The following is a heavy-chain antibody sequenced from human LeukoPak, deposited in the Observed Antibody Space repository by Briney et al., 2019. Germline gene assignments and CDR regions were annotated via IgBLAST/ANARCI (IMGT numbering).Heavy chain of an antibody. D-gene: IGHD6-13*01. CDR2: IIPIFGTA. CDR3: ARVAAAATTDAFDI. J-gene: IGHJ3*02. Sequence: GASVKVSCKASGGTFSSYAISWVRQAPGQGLEWMGGIIPIFGTANYAQKFQGRVTITTDESTSTAYMELSSLRSEDTAVYYCARVAAAATTDAFDIWGQGTMVTVSS. V-gene: IGHV1-69*05. CDR1: GGTFSSYA.